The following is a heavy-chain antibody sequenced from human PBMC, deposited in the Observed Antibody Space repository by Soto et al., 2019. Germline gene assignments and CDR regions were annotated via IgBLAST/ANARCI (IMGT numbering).Heavy chain of an antibody. Sequence: PGESLKISCQCSGYRFSTYWIHWVRQLPGKGLESVGIIYPADSDTRYSPSFQGQVTISADKTISTTYLQWSSLKASDTAMYFCARRYIAAPATAFDLWGQGTPVTVSS. J-gene: IGHJ4*02. CDR2: IYPADSDT. D-gene: IGHD6-13*01. CDR1: GYRFSTYW. CDR3: ARRYIAAPATAFDL. V-gene: IGHV5-51*01.